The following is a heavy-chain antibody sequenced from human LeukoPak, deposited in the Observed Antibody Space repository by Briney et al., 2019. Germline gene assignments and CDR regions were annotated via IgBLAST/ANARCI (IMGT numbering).Heavy chain of an antibody. V-gene: IGHV3-33*01. CDR2: IWYDGSNK. CDR1: GFTFSSYG. J-gene: IGHJ3*02. CDR3: ARDFRLSGYDLPDAFDI. Sequence: GGSLRLSCAASGFTFSSYGMHWVRQAPGKGLEWVAVIWYDGSNKYYADSVKGRFTISRDNSKNTLYLQMNSLRADDTAVYYCARDFRLSGYDLPDAFDIWGQGTMVTVSS. D-gene: IGHD5-12*01.